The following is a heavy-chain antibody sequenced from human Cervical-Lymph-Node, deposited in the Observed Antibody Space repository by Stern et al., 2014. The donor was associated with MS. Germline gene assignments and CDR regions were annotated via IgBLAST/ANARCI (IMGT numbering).Heavy chain of an antibody. CDR3: AGDSTAWSPSFDY. CDR1: GGSISGYY. D-gene: IGHD1-1*01. CDR2: VYYSGKT. Sequence: VQLLESGPGLVKPSETLSLTCAVSGGSISGYYWNWIRQSPGKGLEWIGSVYYSGKTNYNPSLNGRVTISLDTSKSQFSLRLSSVTAGDTAVYYCAGDSTAWSPSFDYWGQGTLVTVSS. V-gene: IGHV4-59*01. J-gene: IGHJ4*02.